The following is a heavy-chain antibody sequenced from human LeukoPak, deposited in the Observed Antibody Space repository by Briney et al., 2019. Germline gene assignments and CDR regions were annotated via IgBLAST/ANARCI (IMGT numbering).Heavy chain of an antibody. CDR2: ISSSSSTI. Sequence: GGSLRLSCAASGFTFSSYSMNWVRQAPGKGLEWVSYISSSSSTIYYADSAKGRFTISRDNAKNSLYLQMNSLRAEDTAVYYCASTTGYSSSWFYFDYWGQGTLVTVSS. D-gene: IGHD6-13*01. J-gene: IGHJ4*02. CDR3: ASTTGYSSSWFYFDY. CDR1: GFTFSSYS. V-gene: IGHV3-48*01.